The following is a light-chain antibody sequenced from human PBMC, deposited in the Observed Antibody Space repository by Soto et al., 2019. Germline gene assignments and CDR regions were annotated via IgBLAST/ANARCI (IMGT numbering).Light chain of an antibody. CDR1: QSVSSSY. J-gene: IGKJ1*01. V-gene: IGKV3-20*01. CDR2: GAS. CDR3: QQTGSSTGT. Sequence: EIVLTQSPGTLSLSPGERATLSCRASQSVSSSYLAWYQHKPGQAPRLLIYGASSRAAGIPDRFSGSGSGRDFPLTISRLEPEDFAVYYCQQTGSSTGTLGQGTRVEIK.